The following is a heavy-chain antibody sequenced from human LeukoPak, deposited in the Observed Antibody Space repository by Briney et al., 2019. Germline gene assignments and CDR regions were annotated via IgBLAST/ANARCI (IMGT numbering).Heavy chain of an antibody. J-gene: IGHJ3*02. CDR3: ASQKRWLRSDDASDI. D-gene: IGHD5-12*01. CDR1: GGSFSGYY. Sequence: SETLSLTCAVYGGSFSGYYWSWIRQPPGKGLEWIGDINHSGSTNYNPSLKSRVTMSVDTSKNQFSLKLSSVPAAGTAVYFCASQKRWLRSDDASDIWGQGTMVTVSS. CDR2: INHSGST. V-gene: IGHV4-34*01.